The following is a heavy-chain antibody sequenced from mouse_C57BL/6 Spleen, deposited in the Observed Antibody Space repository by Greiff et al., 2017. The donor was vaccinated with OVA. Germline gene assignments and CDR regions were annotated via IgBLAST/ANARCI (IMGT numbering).Heavy chain of an antibody. Sequence: EVQGVESGGGLVQPKGSLKLSCAASGFSFNTYAMNWVRQAPGKGLEWVARIRSKSNNYATYYADSVKDRFTISRDDSESMLYLQMNNLKTEDTAMYYCVRHAYDGSYAMDYWGQGTSVTVSS. CDR2: IRSKSNNYAT. CDR1: GFSFNTYA. D-gene: IGHD2-3*01. CDR3: VRHAYDGSYAMDY. V-gene: IGHV10-1*01. J-gene: IGHJ4*01.